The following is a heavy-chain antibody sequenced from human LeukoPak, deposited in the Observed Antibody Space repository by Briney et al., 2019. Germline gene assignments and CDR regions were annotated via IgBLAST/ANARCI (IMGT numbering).Heavy chain of an antibody. CDR2: IKQDGSEK. CDR1: GFTFSSYW. Sequence: GGSLRLSCVASGFTFSSYWMSWVRQAPGKGLEWVANIKQDGSEKYYVDSVKGRFTISRDNAKNSLYLQMNSLRAEDTAVYYCARVELLWFGVFDPWGQGTLVTVSS. D-gene: IGHD3-10*01. V-gene: IGHV3-7*01. J-gene: IGHJ5*02. CDR3: ARVELLWFGVFDP.